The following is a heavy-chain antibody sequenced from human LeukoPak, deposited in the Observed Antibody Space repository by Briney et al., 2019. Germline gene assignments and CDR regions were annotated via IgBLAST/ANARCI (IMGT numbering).Heavy chain of an antibody. V-gene: IGHV3-9*01. Sequence: SGGSLRLSCAASGFTLDDHAMHWVRQAPGKGLEWVSGINWNSGSMGYADSVKGRFTISRDNAKNSLYLQMDSLRTEDTALYYCAKDQRSDRDAFDIWGQGTMVTVSS. J-gene: IGHJ3*02. D-gene: IGHD1-26*01. CDR2: INWNSGSM. CDR3: AKDQRSDRDAFDI. CDR1: GFTLDDHA.